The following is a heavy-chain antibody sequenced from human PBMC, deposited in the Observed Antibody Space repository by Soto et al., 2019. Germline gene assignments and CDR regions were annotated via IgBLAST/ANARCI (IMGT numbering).Heavy chain of an antibody. CDR3: ARDRSRIYNWFDP. Sequence: ASVKVSCKASGYTFTGYYMHWVRQAPGQGLEWMGWINPNSGGTNYAQKFQGWVTMTRDTSISTAYMELSRLRSDDTAVYYCARDRSRIYNWFDPWGQGTLVTVSS. CDR1: GYTFTGYY. V-gene: IGHV1-2*04. J-gene: IGHJ5*02. CDR2: INPNSGGT.